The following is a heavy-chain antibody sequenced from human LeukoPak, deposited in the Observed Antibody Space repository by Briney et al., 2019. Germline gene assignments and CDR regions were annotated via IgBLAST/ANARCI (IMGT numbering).Heavy chain of an antibody. Sequence: GGSLRLSCATSGFTFSGFWMSWIRPAPGRGLEWVANIKEDGSEKSYVDSVKGRFTISRDNAKNSLFLQVRSLRAEDTAVYYCAMTGAYSGAFDYWGQGTLVTVSS. CDR1: GFTFSGFW. D-gene: IGHD1-26*01. J-gene: IGHJ4*02. V-gene: IGHV3-7*01. CDR3: AMTGAYSGAFDY. CDR2: IKEDGSEK.